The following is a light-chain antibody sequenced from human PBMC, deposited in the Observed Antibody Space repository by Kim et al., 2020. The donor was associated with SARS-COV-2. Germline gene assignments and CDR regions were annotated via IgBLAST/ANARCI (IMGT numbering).Light chain of an antibody. CDR1: QSVSTS. Sequence: EIVLTQSPATLSLSPGERATLSCRASQSVSTSVAWFQHKPGQAPRLLIHDASYRATGIPARFSGSGSGTDFTLTITGLQAEDFAVYYCQQSEDWPLTFGGGTKVDIK. V-gene: IGKV3-11*01. CDR3: QQSEDWPLT. J-gene: IGKJ4*01. CDR2: DAS.